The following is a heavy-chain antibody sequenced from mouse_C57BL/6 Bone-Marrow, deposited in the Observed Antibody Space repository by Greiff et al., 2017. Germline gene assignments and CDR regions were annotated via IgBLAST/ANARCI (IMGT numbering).Heavy chain of an antibody. Sequence: QVQLQQPGAELVKPGASVKLSCKASGYTFTSYWMHWVKQRPGQGLEWIGDIYPGSGSTNYNEKFKSKDTLTVDTSSSTAYMQLSSLTSENSAVYYCARSYDWGRWYVDYWGQGTTLTVSS. J-gene: IGHJ2*01. D-gene: IGHD2-3*01. CDR2: IYPGSGST. V-gene: IGHV1-55*01. CDR3: ARSYDWGRWYVDY. CDR1: GYTFTSYW.